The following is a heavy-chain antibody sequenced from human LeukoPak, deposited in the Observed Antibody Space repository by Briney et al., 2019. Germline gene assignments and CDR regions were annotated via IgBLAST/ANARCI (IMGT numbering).Heavy chain of an antibody. D-gene: IGHD4-17*01. CDR3: ARKGYYGDFNVDY. Sequence: GGSLRLSCAASRFTFDDYGMSWVRQAPGKGLEWVSGINWNGGSTGYADSVKGRFTIPRDNAKNSLYLQMNSLRAEDTALYYCARKGYYGDFNVDYWGQGTLVTVSS. CDR2: INWNGGST. CDR1: RFTFDDYG. J-gene: IGHJ4*02. V-gene: IGHV3-20*04.